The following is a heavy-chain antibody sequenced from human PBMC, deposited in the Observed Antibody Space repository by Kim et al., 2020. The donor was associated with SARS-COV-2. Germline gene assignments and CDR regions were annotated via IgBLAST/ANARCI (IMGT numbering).Heavy chain of an antibody. CDR3: ARGIAAAGISDY. CDR2: IYYSGST. V-gene: IGHV4-39*07. D-gene: IGHD6-13*01. J-gene: IGHJ4*02. Sequence: SETLSLTCTVSGGSISSSSYYWGWIRQPPGKGLEWIGSIYYSGSTYYNPSLKSRVTISVDTSKNQFSLKLSSVTAADTAVYYCARGIAAAGISDYWGQGT. CDR1: GGSISSSSYY.